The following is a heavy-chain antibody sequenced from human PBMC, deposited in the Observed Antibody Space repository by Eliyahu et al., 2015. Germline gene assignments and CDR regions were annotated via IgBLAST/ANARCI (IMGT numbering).Heavy chain of an antibody. CDR3: ARGRRATTWLSYYFDY. CDR2: IKPSGGRT. Sequence: QVQLVQSGAEVKKPGASVNVSCETSGYTFTAYYIHWVRQAPGQGLEWMGMIKPSGGRTSYAEKFRGRVTMTADTSTNTFLMELSSLNRDDTAVYYCARGRRATTWLSYYFDYWGQGALVTVSS. D-gene: IGHD1-1*01. J-gene: IGHJ4*02. CDR1: GYTFTAYY. V-gene: IGHV1-46*01.